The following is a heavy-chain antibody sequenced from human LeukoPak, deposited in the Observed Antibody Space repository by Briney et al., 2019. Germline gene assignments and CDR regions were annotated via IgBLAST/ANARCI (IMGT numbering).Heavy chain of an antibody. D-gene: IGHD6-19*01. V-gene: IGHV5-51*01. CDR3: ARARNGWDLCFLP. CDR2: IYPGDSDA. J-gene: IGHJ5*02. CDR1: GYSFTSYW. Sequence: GESLKISCKGSGYSFTSYWIGWVRQMPGKGLEWMGIIYPGDSDARYSPSFQGQVTISADKSISTAYLQWSSLKASDTAMYYCARARNGWDLCFLPWGQGTLVTVSS.